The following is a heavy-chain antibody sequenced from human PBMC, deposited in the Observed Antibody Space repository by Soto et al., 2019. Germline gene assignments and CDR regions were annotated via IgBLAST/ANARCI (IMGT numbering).Heavy chain of an antibody. Sequence: EVQLLESGGGLVQPGGSLRLSCAASGFTFSSYAMSWVRQAPGKGLEWVSAISGSGGSTYYADSVKGRFTISRDNSKNTLYLQMHSLRAEDTAVYYCAKDLRVGGSHGRVDYWGQGTLVTVSS. D-gene: IGHD4-17*01. J-gene: IGHJ4*02. CDR2: ISGSGGST. CDR3: AKDLRVGGSHGRVDY. CDR1: GFTFSSYA. V-gene: IGHV3-23*01.